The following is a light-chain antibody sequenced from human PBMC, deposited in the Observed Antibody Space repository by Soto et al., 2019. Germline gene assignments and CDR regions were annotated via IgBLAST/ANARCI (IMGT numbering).Light chain of an antibody. CDR1: QTISNF. Sequence: DIPMTQSPSSLSASVGDRVTITCRASQTISNFLNWYQKKPGKAPTLLIYSASSLQRGVPANFSGSGSGADFTLTISHVRPEDLATYYCQQTYSAPHTFGQGTKVEIK. CDR3: QQTYSAPHT. V-gene: IGKV1-39*01. CDR2: SAS. J-gene: IGKJ2*01.